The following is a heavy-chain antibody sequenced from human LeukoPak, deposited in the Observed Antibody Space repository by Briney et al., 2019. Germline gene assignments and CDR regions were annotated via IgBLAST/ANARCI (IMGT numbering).Heavy chain of an antibody. CDR1: GFTFGDYA. CDR3: TRDRGSNYIAFDS. Sequence: GRSLRLSCTASGFTFGDYAISWVRQAPGKGLEWVSFIRSKTFGGTTLYAASVEGRFTISRDDSRSIAYLQMNSLKTDDTAVYYCTRDRGSNYIAFDSWGQGTLDTVSS. CDR2: IRSKTFGGTT. J-gene: IGHJ4*02. D-gene: IGHD4/OR15-4a*01. V-gene: IGHV3-49*04.